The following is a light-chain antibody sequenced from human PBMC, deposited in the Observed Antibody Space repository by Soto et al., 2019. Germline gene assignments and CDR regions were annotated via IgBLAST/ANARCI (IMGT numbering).Light chain of an antibody. Sequence: EIVMSQSPATLSVSPGQRATLSCRASQSVSSNLAWYQQTPGQAPRLLIYGASTRATGIPARFSGSGSGTEFTLTISSLQSEDFAVYYGQQYNNWPLTFGPGTKVDNK. CDR1: QSVSSN. V-gene: IGKV3-15*01. J-gene: IGKJ3*01. CDR3: QQYNNWPLT. CDR2: GAS.